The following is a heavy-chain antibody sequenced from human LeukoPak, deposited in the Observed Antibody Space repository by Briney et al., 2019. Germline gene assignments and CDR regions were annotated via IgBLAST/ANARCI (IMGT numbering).Heavy chain of an antibody. CDR3: ARTSWDNAFDI. CDR2: IYYSGST. Sequence: SETLSLTCTDSGGSISSYYWSWIRQPPGKGLEGIGYIYYSGSTNYNPSLKSRVTIPVDTSKNQFSLKLSSVTAADTAVYYCARTSWDNAFDIWGQGTMVTVSS. V-gene: IGHV4-59*12. D-gene: IGHD1-26*01. J-gene: IGHJ3*02. CDR1: GGSISSYY.